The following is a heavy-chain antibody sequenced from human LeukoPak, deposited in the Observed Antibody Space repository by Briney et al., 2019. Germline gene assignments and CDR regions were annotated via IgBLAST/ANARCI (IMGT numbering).Heavy chain of an antibody. CDR3: ARTYYDGTGYYSLDY. D-gene: IGHD3-22*01. Sequence: PGGSQRLSCAASGLTFTIYSTTWVRQAPGKGLECVSAISGSGGTTYYADSGKGRFTISRDNSKNTLYMQMNSLRAEDTAIYYCARTYYDGTGYYSLDYWGQGTLVTVSS. CDR1: GLTFTIYS. V-gene: IGHV3-23*01. J-gene: IGHJ4*02. CDR2: ISGSGGTT.